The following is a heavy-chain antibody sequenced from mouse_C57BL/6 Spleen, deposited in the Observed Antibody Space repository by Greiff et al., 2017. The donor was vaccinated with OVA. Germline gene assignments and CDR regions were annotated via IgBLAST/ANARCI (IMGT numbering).Heavy chain of an antibody. Sequence: QVQLQQPGAELVKPGASVKMSCKASGYTFTSYWITWVKQRPGQGLEWIGDIYPGSGSTNYNEKFKSKATLTVDTSSSTAYMQLSSLTSEDSAVYYCARSPYYYGSRDYWGQGTTLTVSS. D-gene: IGHD1-1*01. CDR1: GYTFTSYW. CDR2: IYPGSGST. J-gene: IGHJ2*01. CDR3: ARSPYYYGSRDY. V-gene: IGHV1-55*01.